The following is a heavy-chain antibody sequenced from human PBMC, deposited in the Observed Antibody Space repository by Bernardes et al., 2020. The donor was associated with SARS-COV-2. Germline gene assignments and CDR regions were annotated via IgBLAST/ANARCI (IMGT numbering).Heavy chain of an antibody. CDR2: IYYSGST. V-gene: IGHV4-59*01. J-gene: IGHJ3*02. CDR1: GGSISSYY. CDR3: ARDLYSSGWSGAFDI. Sequence: SETLSLTCTVSGGSISSYYWSWIRQPPGKGLEWIGYIYYSGSTNYNPSLKSRVTISVDTSKNQFSLKLSSVTAADTAVYYCARDLYSSGWSGAFDIWGQGKMVTVSS. D-gene: IGHD6-19*01.